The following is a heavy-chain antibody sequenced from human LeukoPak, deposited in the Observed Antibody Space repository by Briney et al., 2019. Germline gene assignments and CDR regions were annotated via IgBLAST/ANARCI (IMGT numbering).Heavy chain of an antibody. V-gene: IGHV1-18*01. CDR2: ISAYNGNT. Sequence: EASVELSCKASGYTFTSYGISWVRQAPGQGLEWMGWISAYNGNTNYAQKRQGRVTMTTDTSTSTAYMELMSLRSDDTAVYYCARFSTVTTFDYWGQGTLVTVSS. D-gene: IGHD4-17*01. CDR3: ARFSTVTTFDY. CDR1: GYTFTSYG. J-gene: IGHJ4*02.